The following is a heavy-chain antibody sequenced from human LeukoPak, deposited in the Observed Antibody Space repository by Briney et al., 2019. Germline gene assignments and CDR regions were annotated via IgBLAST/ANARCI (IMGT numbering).Heavy chain of an antibody. V-gene: IGHV1-69*13. J-gene: IGHJ6*02. CDR2: IIPIFGTA. CDR1: GYTFTSYG. Sequence: SVKVSCKASGYTFTSYGISWVRQAPGQGLEWMGGIIPIFGTANYAQKFQGRVTITADESTSTAYMELSSLRSEDTAVYYCARDPYYYYYGMDVWGQGTTVTVSS. CDR3: ARDPYYYYYGMDV.